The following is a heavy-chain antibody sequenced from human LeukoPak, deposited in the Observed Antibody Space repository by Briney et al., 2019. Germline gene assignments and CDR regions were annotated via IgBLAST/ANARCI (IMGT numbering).Heavy chain of an antibody. CDR3: ARRRRIAAAGYYFDY. Sequence: SETLSLTCAVSGGSISSGGYYWSWIRQPPGKGLEWIGYIYYSGSTNYNPSLKSRVTISVDTSKNQFSLKLSSVTAADTAVYYCARRRRIAAAGYYFDYWGQGTLVTVSS. CDR1: GGSISSGGYY. V-gene: IGHV4-61*08. D-gene: IGHD6-13*01. CDR2: IYYSGST. J-gene: IGHJ4*02.